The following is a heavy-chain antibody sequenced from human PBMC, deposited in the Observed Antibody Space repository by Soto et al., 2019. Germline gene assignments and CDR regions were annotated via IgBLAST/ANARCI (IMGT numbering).Heavy chain of an antibody. D-gene: IGHD3-16*01. CDR3: ARDRTFGGVMCY. J-gene: IGHJ4*02. CDR1: GYTFTSYG. Sequence: ASVKVSCKASGYTFTSYGISWVRQAPGQGLEWMGWIIAYNGNTNYAQKLQGRVTMTTDTSTSTAYMELRSLRSDDTAVYYCARDRTFGGVMCYWGQGTLVTVSS. V-gene: IGHV1-18*01. CDR2: IIAYNGNT.